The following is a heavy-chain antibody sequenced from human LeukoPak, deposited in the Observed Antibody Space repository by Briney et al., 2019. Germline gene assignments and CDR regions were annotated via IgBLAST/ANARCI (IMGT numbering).Heavy chain of an antibody. CDR1: GGSFSGYY. D-gene: IGHD2-21*01. CDR3: ASTYCGGDCYSTYYYYMDV. CDR2: INHSGST. J-gene: IGHJ6*03. V-gene: IGHV4-34*01. Sequence: PSETLSLTCAVYGGSFSGYYWSWIRQPPGKGLEWIGEINHSGSTNYNPSLKSRVTISVDTSKNQFSLKLSSVTAADTAVYYCASTYCGGDCYSTYYYYMDVWAKGPRSPSP.